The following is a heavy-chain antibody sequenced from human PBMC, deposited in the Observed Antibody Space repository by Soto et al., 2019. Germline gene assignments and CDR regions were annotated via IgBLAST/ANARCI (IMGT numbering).Heavy chain of an antibody. D-gene: IGHD3-22*01. CDR1: GASISSYY. CDR2: LYYGRRA. CDR3: ALRSMAVVPEY. Sequence: QVQLQESGPGLVKPSETLSLTCAVSGASISSYYCMWIRQPPGKGLESIGYLYYGRRANYNPSLKSLVTLSVDTSTNQCSLTLSSMTAADTDVYYCALRSMAVVPEYWGQGTMVTVSS. J-gene: IGHJ4*02. V-gene: IGHV4-59*01.